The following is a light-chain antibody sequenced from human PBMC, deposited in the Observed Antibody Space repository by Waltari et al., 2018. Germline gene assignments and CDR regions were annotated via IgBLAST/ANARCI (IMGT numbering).Light chain of an antibody. Sequence: SYELTPPPSLSVSPGQTARLTCSGPALPKKYSFGYQQKSGQAPVLIIYADNKRPSGIPERFSGSSSGTMATLTISGAQVEDEADYYCYSTDSTGNHVVFGGGTKLTVL. CDR2: ADN. CDR3: YSTDSTGNHVV. J-gene: IGLJ2*01. V-gene: IGLV3-10*01. CDR1: ALPKKY.